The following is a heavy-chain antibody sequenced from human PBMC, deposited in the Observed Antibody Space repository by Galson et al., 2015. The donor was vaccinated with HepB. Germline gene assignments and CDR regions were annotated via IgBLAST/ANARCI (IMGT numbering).Heavy chain of an antibody. D-gene: IGHD1-26*01. CDR1: GYTFTGYY. V-gene: IGHV1-2*02. J-gene: IGHJ4*02. CDR2: INPNSGGT. CDR3: ARVGGVVGARNFDY. Sequence: SVKVSCKASGYTFTGYYMHWVRQAPGQGLEWMGWINPNSGGTNYAQKFQGRVTMTRDTSISTAYMELSRLRSDDTAVYYCARVGGVVGARNFDYWGQGTLVTVSS.